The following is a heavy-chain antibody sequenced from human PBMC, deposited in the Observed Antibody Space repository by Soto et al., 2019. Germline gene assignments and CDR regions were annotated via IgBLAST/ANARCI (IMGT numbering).Heavy chain of an antibody. J-gene: IGHJ4*02. D-gene: IGHD6-13*01. V-gene: IGHV4-38-2*02. CDR3: ARDRAAVASTFDY. Sequence: SETLCLTCAVSGYFMTNGNYWGWIRQSPGKGLEWIGSIYYTGRTYYNPSLKSRVTMSVDTSKNQFSLKLTSVTAADTAVYYCARDRAAVASTFDYWGPGTLVTVSS. CDR1: GYFMTNGNY. CDR2: IYYTGRT.